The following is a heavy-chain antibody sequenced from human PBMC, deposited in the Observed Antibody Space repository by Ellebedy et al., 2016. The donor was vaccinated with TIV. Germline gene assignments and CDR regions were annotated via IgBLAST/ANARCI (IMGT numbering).Heavy chain of an antibody. V-gene: IGHV3-23*01. CDR3: WAGMNTVTDLLDY. Sequence: GESLKISXAASGFSFSTFVMAWVRQTPGQGLEWVSAITASGGASYYGDSVKGRFSISRDNSKNTLDLQMNGLRAEDTAVYYCWAGMNTVTDLLDYWGQGTLVTVSS. CDR2: ITASGGAS. D-gene: IGHD4-17*01. J-gene: IGHJ4*02. CDR1: GFSFSTFV.